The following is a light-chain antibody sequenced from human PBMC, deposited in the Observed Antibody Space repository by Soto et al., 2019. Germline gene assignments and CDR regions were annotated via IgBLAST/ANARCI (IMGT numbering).Light chain of an antibody. Sequence: QSVLTQPPSASGTPGQRVTISCSGSSSNIGSNTVNWYQQLPGTAPKLLIYTNDQRPSGVPDRFSGSRSGTSASLAISGLQFEDEADYHCSSWDDNLDAVVFGAGTQLTVL. V-gene: IGLV1-44*01. CDR3: SSWDDNLDAVV. J-gene: IGLJ7*01. CDR2: TND. CDR1: SSNIGSNT.